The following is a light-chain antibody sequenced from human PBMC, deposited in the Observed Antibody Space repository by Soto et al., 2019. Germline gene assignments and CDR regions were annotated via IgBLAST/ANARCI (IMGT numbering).Light chain of an antibody. CDR1: QSVSDK. CDR2: RAS. Sequence: MTQSPHTLYVSPGERVTLSCRASQSVSDKLAWYQQKPGQGPRLLVYRASTRTLGIPASFSGSKSGTEFTLTITSLQSEDFAIYYCQQYNTWPITFGQGTRLKIK. V-gene: IGKV3-15*01. J-gene: IGKJ5*01. CDR3: QQYNTWPIT.